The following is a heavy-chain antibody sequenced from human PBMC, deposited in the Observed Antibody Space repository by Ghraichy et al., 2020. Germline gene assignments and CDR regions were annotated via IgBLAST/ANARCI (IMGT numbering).Heavy chain of an antibody. J-gene: IGHJ5*02. D-gene: IGHD3-9*01. CDR2: IYYSGST. Sequence: SDTLSLTCTVSGDSMNNYNWTWIRQPPGKRLEWIGYIYYSGSTDYNPSLQSRVTMSVDTSKNQFSLDLSSVTAADTAVYFCARVARGLRHFDGKPQNWFDPWGQGTLVTVS. V-gene: IGHV4-59*01. CDR1: GDSMNNYN. CDR3: ARVARGLRHFDGKPQNWFDP.